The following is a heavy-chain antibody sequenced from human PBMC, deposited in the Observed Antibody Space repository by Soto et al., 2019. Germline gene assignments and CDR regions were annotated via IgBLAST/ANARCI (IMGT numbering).Heavy chain of an antibody. D-gene: IGHD6-19*01. V-gene: IGHV3-33*01. CDR2: IWYDGSNK. J-gene: IGHJ4*02. Sequence: GGSLRLSCAASGFTFSSYGMHWVRQAPGKGLEWVAVIWYDGSNKYYADSVKGRFTISRDNSKNTLYLQMNSLRAEDTAVYYCARAPYSSGPSATDYWGQGTLVTVSS. CDR1: GFTFSSYG. CDR3: ARAPYSSGPSATDY.